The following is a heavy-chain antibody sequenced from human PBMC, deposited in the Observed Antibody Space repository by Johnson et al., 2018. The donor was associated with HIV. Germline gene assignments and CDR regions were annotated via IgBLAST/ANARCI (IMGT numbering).Heavy chain of an antibody. D-gene: IGHD5-24*01. CDR1: GFGFSRYV. J-gene: IGHJ3*01. CDR3: AKDVGDGYNRWGGFDF. Sequence: VQLVESGGGVVQPGRSLRASCAASGFGFSRYVMHWVRQAPGKGLEWVANIKQDGSEKYYVDSVKGRFTISRDKAKNSLYLQMTSLRVEDAAVYYCAKDVGDGYNRWGGFDFWGQGTMVTVST. V-gene: IGHV3-7*01. CDR2: IKQDGSEK.